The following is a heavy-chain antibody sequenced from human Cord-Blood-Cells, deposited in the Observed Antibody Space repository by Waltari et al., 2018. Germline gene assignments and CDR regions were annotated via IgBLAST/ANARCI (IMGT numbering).Heavy chain of an antibody. V-gene: IGHV4-59*01. CDR1: GGSIRSYY. D-gene: IGHD3-10*01. CDR3: ARGALRRVYGSGSYYDY. Sequence: QVQLQESGPGLVKPSETLSLTCTVPGGSIRSYYWSWIRQPPGKGLEWIGYIYYSGSTNYNPSLKSRVTISVDTSKNQFSLKLSSVTAADTAVYYCARGALRRVYGSGSYYDYWGQGTLVTVSS. J-gene: IGHJ4*02. CDR2: IYYSGST.